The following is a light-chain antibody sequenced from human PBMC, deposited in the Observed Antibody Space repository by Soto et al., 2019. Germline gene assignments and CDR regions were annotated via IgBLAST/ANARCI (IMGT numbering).Light chain of an antibody. CDR2: ELS. CDR1: SSDVGGYNY. Sequence: QSTLTQPPSASGSPGQSVTISCTGTSSDVGGYNYVSWYQQHPGKAPKLMIYELSKRPSGVPDRFSGSKSGNTASLTVSGLQAEDEADYYCSSYAGSNNFPYVFGTGTKVTVL. J-gene: IGLJ1*01. V-gene: IGLV2-8*01. CDR3: SSYAGSNNFPYV.